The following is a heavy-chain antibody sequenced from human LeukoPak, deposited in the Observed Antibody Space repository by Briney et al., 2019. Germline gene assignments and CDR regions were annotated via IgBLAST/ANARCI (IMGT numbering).Heavy chain of an antibody. CDR3: GSSTFHYYYHGMDV. CDR2: IYSNGNT. V-gene: IGHV3-53*01. J-gene: IGHJ6*02. CDR1: GGTVSTNY. Sequence: GSLRLSCAASGGTVSTNYMSWVRQAPGKGLEWVSGIYSNGNTYYADPVKGRFTISRDNSKSTLYLQMNSLRVEDTAVYYCGSSTFHYYYHGMDVWGQGATVTVSS.